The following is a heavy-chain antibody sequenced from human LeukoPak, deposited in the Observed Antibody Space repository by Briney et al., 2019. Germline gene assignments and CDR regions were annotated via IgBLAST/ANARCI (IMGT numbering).Heavy chain of an antibody. D-gene: IGHD2-2*01. CDR1: GYSFTSYW. V-gene: IGHV5-51*01. CDR2: IYPGDSDT. CDR3: ARHRPAAAGYYYYYMDV. J-gene: IGHJ6*03. Sequence: GESLKISCKGSGYSFTSYWIGRVRQMPGKGLEWMGIIYPGDSDTRYSPSFQGRVTISADKSISTAYLQWSSLKASDTAMYYCARHRPAAAGYYYYYMDVWGKGTTVTVSS.